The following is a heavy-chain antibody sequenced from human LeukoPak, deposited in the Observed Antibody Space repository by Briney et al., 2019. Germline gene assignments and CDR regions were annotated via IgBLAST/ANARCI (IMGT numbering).Heavy chain of an antibody. V-gene: IGHV7-4-1*02. J-gene: IGHJ4*02. CDR3: ARGWRYGGNSVVHDY. D-gene: IGHD4-23*01. CDR2: INTNTGNP. CDR1: GYTFTSYG. Sequence: ASVKVSCKASGYTFTSYGISWVRQAPGQGLEWMGWINTNTGNPTYAQGFTGRFVFSLDTSVSTAYLQISSLKAEDTAVYYCARGWRYGGNSVVHDYWGQGTLVTVSS.